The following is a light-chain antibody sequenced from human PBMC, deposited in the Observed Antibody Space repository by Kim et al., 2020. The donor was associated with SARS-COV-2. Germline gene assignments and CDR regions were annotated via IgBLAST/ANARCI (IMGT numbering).Light chain of an antibody. J-gene: IGLJ2*01. Sequence: QSALTQPPSASGSPGQSVTISCTGTSSDIGGYYYVSWYQQHPGKAPNLMIYEVSERPSGVPDRFSGSKSGNTASLTVSGLQAEDEADYYCSSYAGSNNLIFGGGTQLTVL. CDR1: SSDIGGYYY. CDR3: SSYAGSNNLI. V-gene: IGLV2-8*01. CDR2: EVS.